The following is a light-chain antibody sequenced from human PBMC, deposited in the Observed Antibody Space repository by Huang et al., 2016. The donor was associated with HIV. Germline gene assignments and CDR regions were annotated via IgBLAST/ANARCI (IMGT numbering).Light chain of an antibody. CDR3: QQYGGSPYT. CDR2: GAS. CDR1: QSISSSY. Sequence: EIVLTQSPGTLSLSPGERATLSCRASQSISSSYLAWYQQKPGQAPRLLIYGASSRARGIQDRLSGSGSGTDVTRTISRLEPEDFAVYSCQQYGGSPYTFGQGTKLEIK. J-gene: IGKJ2*01. V-gene: IGKV3-20*01.